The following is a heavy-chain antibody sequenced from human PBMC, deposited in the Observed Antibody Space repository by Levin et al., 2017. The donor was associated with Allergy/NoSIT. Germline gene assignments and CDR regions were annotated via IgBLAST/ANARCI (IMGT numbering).Heavy chain of an antibody. D-gene: IGHD4-11*01. CDR2: IYTSGST. V-gene: IGHV4-4*07. CDR1: GGSISSYY. Sequence: SQTLSLPCTVSGGSISSYYWSWIRQPAGKGLEWIGRIYTSGSTNYNPSLKSRVTMSVDTSKNQFSLKLSSVTAADTAVYYCARDYSNYWNWFDPWGQGTLVTVSS. CDR3: ARDYSNYWNWFDP. J-gene: IGHJ5*02.